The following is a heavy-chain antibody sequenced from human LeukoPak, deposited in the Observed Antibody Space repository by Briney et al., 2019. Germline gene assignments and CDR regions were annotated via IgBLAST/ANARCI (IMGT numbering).Heavy chain of an antibody. CDR3: ARGRNYYDSSGYYYEGDAFDI. CDR2: SGGSI. J-gene: IGHJ3*02. Sequence: SGGSIRYAQKFQGRVTVTRDTSTSTVYMELSSLRSEDTAVYYCARGRNYYDSSGYYYEGDAFDIWGQGTMVTVSS. D-gene: IGHD3-22*01. V-gene: IGHV1-46*01.